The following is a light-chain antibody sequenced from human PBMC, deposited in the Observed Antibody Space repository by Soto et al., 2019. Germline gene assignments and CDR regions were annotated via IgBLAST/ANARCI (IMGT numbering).Light chain of an antibody. V-gene: IGKV3-15*01. J-gene: IGKJ4*01. CDR3: QQYHNWPVT. CDR2: GAS. CDR1: QSVSTR. Sequence: EIVMTQSPATLSVSPGARVPFSCRASQSVSTRLAWYQHKPGQAPRLLISGASTGATGIPPRFSGSGSGTDFTLTVNSLQSEDIAVYYCQQYHNWPVTFGGGTKVDIK.